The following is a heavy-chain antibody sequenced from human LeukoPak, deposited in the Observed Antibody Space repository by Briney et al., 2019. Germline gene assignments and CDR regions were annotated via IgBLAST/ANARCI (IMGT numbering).Heavy chain of an antibody. V-gene: IGHV4-34*01. J-gene: IGHJ3*02. CDR3: ARESMGAHYYDSSGYYYDDAFDT. CDR1: GGTFSGYY. CDR2: INHSGST. D-gene: IGHD3-22*01. Sequence: SETLSLTCAVYGGTFSGYYRSWIRQPPGKGLEWMGEINHSGSTNYNPSLKSRVTISVDTSKNQFSLKLSSVTAADTAVYYCARESMGAHYYDSSGYYYDDAFDTWGQGTMVTVSS.